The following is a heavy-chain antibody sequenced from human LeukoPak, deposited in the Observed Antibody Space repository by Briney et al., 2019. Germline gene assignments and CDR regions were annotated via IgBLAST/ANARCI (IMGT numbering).Heavy chain of an antibody. J-gene: IGHJ4*02. CDR2: FDPEDGEA. Sequence: ASVTVSCRVSGYTLTKLHIHWVRQPPGRGLEWMGSFDPEDGEALYARRFRGRVTMTEDTSTDTAFMELSSLKSVDTAVYYCATSNYFGSGSVYYFEYWGQGTLVTVSS. V-gene: IGHV1-24*01. CDR1: GYTLTKLH. D-gene: IGHD3-10*01. CDR3: ATSNYFGSGSVYYFEY.